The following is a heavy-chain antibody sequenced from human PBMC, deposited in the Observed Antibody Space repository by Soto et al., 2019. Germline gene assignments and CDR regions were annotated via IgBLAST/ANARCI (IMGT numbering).Heavy chain of an antibody. CDR2: IYYSGST. CDR3: ARHEAGWYFDS. D-gene: IGHD2-15*01. Sequence: QLQLQESGPGLVKPSETLSLSCTVSRGSISSGTNYCAWIRQPPGKGLEWIANIYYSGSTFYNPSLKSRVTISLDTSKNQFSLKLRSVTAADTAVYYCARHEAGWYFDSWGHGTLVTVAS. CDR1: RGSISSGTNY. J-gene: IGHJ4*01. V-gene: IGHV4-39*01.